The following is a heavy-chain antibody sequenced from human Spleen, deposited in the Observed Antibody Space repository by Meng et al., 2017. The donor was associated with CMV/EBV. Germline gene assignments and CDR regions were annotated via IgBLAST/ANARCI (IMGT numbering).Heavy chain of an antibody. V-gene: IGHV3-48*04. D-gene: IGHD3-3*01. Sequence: GESLKISCAASGFFLSAYSMNWVRQAPGKGLEWVSYISSSTNTIHYVDSVKGRFTISRDNAKNSLYLQMNSLRVEDTAVYYCARGRVEVGYDFWSGYSAYGMDVWGLGTTVTVSS. J-gene: IGHJ6*02. CDR2: ISSSTNTI. CDR1: GFFLSAYS. CDR3: ARGRVEVGYDFWSGYSAYGMDV.